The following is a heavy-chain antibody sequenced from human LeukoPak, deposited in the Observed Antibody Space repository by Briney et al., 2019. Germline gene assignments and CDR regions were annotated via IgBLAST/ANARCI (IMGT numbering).Heavy chain of an antibody. J-gene: IGHJ5*02. V-gene: IGHV1-2*02. Sequence: GASVKVSCKASGYTFTSYGISWVRQAPGQGLEWMGWINPNSGGTNYAQKFQGRVTMTRDTSISTAYMELSRLRSDDTAVYYCARVGDGYNWFRFDPWGQGTLVTVSS. CDR1: GYTFTSYG. CDR2: INPNSGGT. D-gene: IGHD5-24*01. CDR3: ARVGDGYNWFRFDP.